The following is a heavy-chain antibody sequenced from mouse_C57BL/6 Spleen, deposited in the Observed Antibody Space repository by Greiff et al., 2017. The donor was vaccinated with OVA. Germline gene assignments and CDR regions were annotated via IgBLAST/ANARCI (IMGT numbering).Heavy chain of an antibody. Sequence: QVQLQQPGAELVKPGASVKLSCKASGYTFTSYWMQWVKQRPGQGLEWIGEIAPSDSYTNYNQKFKGKATLTVDTSSSTAYMQLSSLTSEDSAVYYCARRPSYYYGSSYDYWGQGTTLTVSS. V-gene: IGHV1-50*01. J-gene: IGHJ2*01. CDR3: ARRPSYYYGSSYDY. D-gene: IGHD1-1*01. CDR1: GYTFTSYW. CDR2: IAPSDSYT.